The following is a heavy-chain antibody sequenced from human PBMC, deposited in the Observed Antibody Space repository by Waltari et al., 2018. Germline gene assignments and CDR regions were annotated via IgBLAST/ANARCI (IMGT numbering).Heavy chain of an antibody. D-gene: IGHD2-8*01. CDR2: MNPNSGNT. CDR1: GYTFTSYD. CDR3: ARDRMVPYYYYYGMDV. J-gene: IGHJ6*02. V-gene: IGHV1-8*01. Sequence: QVQLVQSGAEVKKPGASVKVSCKASGYTFTSYDINWVRQATGQGLEWMGWMNPNSGNTGYAQKFQGRVTMTRNTSISTAYMELNSLRAEDTAVYYCARDRMVPYYYYYGMDVWGQGTTVTVSS.